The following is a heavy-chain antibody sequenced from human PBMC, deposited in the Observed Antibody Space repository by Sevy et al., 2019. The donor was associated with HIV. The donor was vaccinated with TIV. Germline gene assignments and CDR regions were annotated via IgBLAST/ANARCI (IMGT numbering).Heavy chain of an antibody. CDR1: GGSISSSSYY. D-gene: IGHD3-22*01. V-gene: IGHV4-39*01. CDR2: IYYSGST. Sequence: SETLSLTCTVSGGSISSSSYYWGWIRQPPGKGLEWIGSIYYSGSTYYNPSLKSRVTISVDTSKNQFSLKLSSVTAADTAVYYCARANTMIVVHDAFDIWGQGTMVTVSS. CDR3: ARANTMIVVHDAFDI. J-gene: IGHJ3*02.